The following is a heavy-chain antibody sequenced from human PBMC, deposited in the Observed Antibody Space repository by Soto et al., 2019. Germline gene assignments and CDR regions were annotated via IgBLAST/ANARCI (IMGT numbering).Heavy chain of an antibody. D-gene: IGHD5-12*01. J-gene: IGHJ6*02. CDR2: ISYDGSNK. CDR1: GFTFSSYG. CDR3: AKLKLGGYALGGMDV. Sequence: GGSLRLSCAASGFTFSSYGMHWVRQAPGKGLEWVAVISYDGSNKYYADSVKGRFTISRDNSKNTLYLQMNSLRAEDTAVYYCAKLKLGGYALGGMDVWGQGTTVTVSS. V-gene: IGHV3-30*18.